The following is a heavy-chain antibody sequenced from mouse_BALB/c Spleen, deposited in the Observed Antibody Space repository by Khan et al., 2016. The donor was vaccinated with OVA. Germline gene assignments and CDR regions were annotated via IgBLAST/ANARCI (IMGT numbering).Heavy chain of an antibody. CDR3: ARGNWQSYYFDY. CDR1: GYIFTNYV. Sequence: MQLEGSGPELVKPGASVKMSCKPSGYIFTNYVLHWVKQKPGQGLEWIGYINPYNGGTKYNEKFKGKATLASDKSSITAYMELSSLTTEDSAVYYCARGNWQSYYFDYWGQGTTLTLSS. J-gene: IGHJ2*01. D-gene: IGHD4-1*01. CDR2: INPYNGGT. V-gene: IGHV1S136*01.